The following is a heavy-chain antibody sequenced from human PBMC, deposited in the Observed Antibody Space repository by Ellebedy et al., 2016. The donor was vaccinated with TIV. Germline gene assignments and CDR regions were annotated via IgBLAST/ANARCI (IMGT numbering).Heavy chain of an antibody. D-gene: IGHD2-2*01. CDR2: MNPNSGNT. CDR1: GYTFTNYD. CDR3: AKVVPNNRRCSSSSCFRDNWFDP. Sequence: ASVKVSCXASGYTFTNYDVNWVRQATGQGLEWMGWMNPNSGNTGYAQKFQGRVTMTRNTSITTAYMELSGLRSDDTAVYYCAKVVPNNRRCSSSSCFRDNWFDPWGQGTLVTVSS. J-gene: IGHJ5*02. V-gene: IGHV1-8*01.